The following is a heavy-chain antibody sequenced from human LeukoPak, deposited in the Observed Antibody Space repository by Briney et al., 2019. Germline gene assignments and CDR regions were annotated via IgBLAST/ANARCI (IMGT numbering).Heavy chain of an antibody. V-gene: IGHV3-9*01. CDR1: GFTFDDYA. CDR2: ISWNSGSI. D-gene: IGHD5-24*01. CDR3: ARDYKYAFDN. Sequence: PGRSLRLSCAASGFTFDDYAMHWVRQAPGKGLEWVSGISWNSGSIGYADSVKGRFTISRDNAKNSLYLQMNSLRAEDTAVYYCARDYKYAFDNWGQGTLVTVSS. J-gene: IGHJ4*02.